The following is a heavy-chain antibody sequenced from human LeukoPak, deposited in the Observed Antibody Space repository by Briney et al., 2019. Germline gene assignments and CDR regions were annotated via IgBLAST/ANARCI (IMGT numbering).Heavy chain of an antibody. Sequence: GGSLRLSCAASGFTFFAYTMNWVRQAPGKGLEWVSSISKSSHTISYADSVKGRFTISRDNAKNSLYLQMNSLRAEDTAVYYCARGVRDFDYWGQGTLVTVSS. CDR1: GFTFFAYT. CDR3: ARGVRDFDY. D-gene: IGHD1-1*01. V-gene: IGHV3-48*04. J-gene: IGHJ4*02. CDR2: ISKSSHTI.